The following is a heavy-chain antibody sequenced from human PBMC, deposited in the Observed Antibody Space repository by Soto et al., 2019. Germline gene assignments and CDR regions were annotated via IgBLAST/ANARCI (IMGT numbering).Heavy chain of an antibody. CDR1: GYTFKNYG. J-gene: IGHJ4*02. Sequence: QAQLVQSEAALKKHGASVKVSCKASGYTFKNYGISWVRHAHGQGLEWMGWISAYNGNTVYAQRFKGRVTMTTDTPTSTAYMALRSLISDDTAGYYCARERSTHDYWGEGTLVTVSA. CDR3: ARERSTHDY. CDR2: ISAYNGNT. V-gene: IGHV1-18*01. D-gene: IGHD1-1*01.